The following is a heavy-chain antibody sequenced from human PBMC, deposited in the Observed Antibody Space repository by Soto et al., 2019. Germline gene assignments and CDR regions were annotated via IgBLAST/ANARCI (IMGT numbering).Heavy chain of an antibody. CDR2: IYWVNDK. Sequence: QITLNESGPTVVRPTETLTLTCRFSGFSLTTSGVGVGWIRQSPGKAPEWLALIYWVNDKRYSASLKSRLTITKDTSKNQVVLTVSDLDPTDTATYYCAHRVLRTVFGLVTTTAIYFDLWGQGTPVAVSS. CDR1: GFSLTTSGVG. J-gene: IGHJ4*02. CDR3: AHRVLRTVFGLVTTTAIYFDL. D-gene: IGHD3-3*01. V-gene: IGHV2-5*02.